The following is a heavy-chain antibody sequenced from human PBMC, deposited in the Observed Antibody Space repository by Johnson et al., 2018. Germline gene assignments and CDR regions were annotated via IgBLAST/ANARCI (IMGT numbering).Heavy chain of an antibody. CDR2: TSYAETNK. J-gene: IGHJ6*03. CDR3: VRDSTYTSYMDV. CDR1: GFTFSNYG. Sequence: QVQLVQSGGGVVQPGRSLRLSCAASGFTFSNYGMHWVRQAPGKGLAWVAATSYAETNKYYADAVRGRFTISRDNSKKTLNLQVNSLRAEDTAVYYWVRDSTYTSYMDVWGKGTTVTVA. D-gene: IGHD1-1*01. V-gene: IGHV3-30*03.